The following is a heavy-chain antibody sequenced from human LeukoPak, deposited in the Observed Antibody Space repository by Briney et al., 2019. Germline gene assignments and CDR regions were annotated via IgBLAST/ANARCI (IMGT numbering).Heavy chain of an antibody. J-gene: IGHJ4*02. CDR1: GGSISSGSYY. Sequence: PSETLSLTCTVSGGSISSGSYYWSWIRQPPGKGLEWIGYIYHSGSTLYNPSLKSRVTISIDRSKNQFSLNLNSVTAADTAVYYCAADYGSGSYRFDYWGQGTLVTVSS. V-gene: IGHV4-30-2*01. CDR3: AADYGSGSYRFDY. CDR2: IYHSGST. D-gene: IGHD3-10*01.